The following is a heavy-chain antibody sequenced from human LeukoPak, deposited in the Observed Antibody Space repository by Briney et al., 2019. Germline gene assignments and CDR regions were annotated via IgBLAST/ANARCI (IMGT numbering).Heavy chain of an antibody. CDR2: IYYSGSI. CDR3: ARSGSGWYNY. D-gene: IGHD6-19*01. V-gene: IGHV4-39*07. Sequence: SETLSLTCTVSGGSISSSSYYWGWIRQPPGKGLEWIGSIYYSGSIYYNPSLKSRVTISVDTSKYQFSLKLSSVTAADTAVYYCARSGSGWYNYWGQGTLVTVSS. CDR1: GGSISSSSYY. J-gene: IGHJ4*02.